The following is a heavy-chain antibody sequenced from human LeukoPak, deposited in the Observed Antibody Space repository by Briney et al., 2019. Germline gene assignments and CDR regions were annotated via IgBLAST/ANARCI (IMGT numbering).Heavy chain of an antibody. D-gene: IGHD4-17*01. CDR1: GGSFSGYY. J-gene: IGHJ6*02. CDR2: INHSGST. CDR3: AADYGDYYYYGMDV. Sequence: PSETLSLTCAVYGGSFSGYYWSWIRQPPGKGLEWTGEINHSGSTNYNPSLKSRVTISVDTSKNQFSLKLSSVTAADTAVYYCAADYGDYYYYGMDVWGQGTTVTVSS. V-gene: IGHV4-34*01.